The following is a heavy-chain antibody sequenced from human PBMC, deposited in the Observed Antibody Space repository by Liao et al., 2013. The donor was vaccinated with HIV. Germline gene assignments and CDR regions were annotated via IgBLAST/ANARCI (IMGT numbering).Heavy chain of an antibody. V-gene: IGHV4-4*07. D-gene: IGHD3-3*01. J-gene: IGHJ4*02. CDR1: GGSISSYY. Sequence: QVQLQESGPGLVKPSETLSLTCTVSGGSISSYYWSWIRQPAGKGLEWIGRIYTSGSTNYSPSLKSRVTMSVDTSKNQFSLNITSMTAADTAVYYCARDPSFWSGPGYWGQGTLVTVSS. CDR2: IYTSGST. CDR3: ARDPSFWSGPGY.